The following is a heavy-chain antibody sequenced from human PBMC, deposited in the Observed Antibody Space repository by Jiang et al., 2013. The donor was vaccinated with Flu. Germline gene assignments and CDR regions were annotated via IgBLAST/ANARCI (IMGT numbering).Heavy chain of an antibody. Sequence: SGAEVKKPGASVKVSCKVSGYSLTDLSMHWVRQPPGKGLQWLGKFDRDADKTIYTQNFQGRVTITEDTSTNTAYMEMTSLAAEDTAVYYCATTRETVAGPDDALDIWGQGTMVIVSS. CDR1: GYSLTDLS. CDR3: ATTRETVAGPDDALDI. CDR2: FDRDADKT. J-gene: IGHJ3*02. V-gene: IGHV1-24*01. D-gene: IGHD6-19*01.